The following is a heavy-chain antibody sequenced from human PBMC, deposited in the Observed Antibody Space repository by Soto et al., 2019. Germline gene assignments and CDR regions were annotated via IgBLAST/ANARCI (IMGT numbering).Heavy chain of an antibody. CDR2: IKSKTDGGTT. J-gene: IGHJ4*02. CDR1: GFTFSNVW. V-gene: IGHV3-15*07. D-gene: IGHD6-19*01. Sequence: EVQLVESGGGLVKPGGSLRLSCAASGFTFSNVWMNWVRQAPGKGLEWVGRIKSKTDGGTTDYAAPVKGRFTISRDDSKNTPYLEKNSLKTEDTAVYYCTPPAPKYNRGWYEFSHLGQGTLVTVSS. CDR3: TPPAPKYNRGWYEFSH.